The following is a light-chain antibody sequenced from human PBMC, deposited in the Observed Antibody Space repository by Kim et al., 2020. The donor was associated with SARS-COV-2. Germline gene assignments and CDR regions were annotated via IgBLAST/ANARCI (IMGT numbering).Light chain of an antibody. CDR1: NSDVGRYDY. V-gene: IGLV2-14*03. J-gene: IGLJ2*01. CDR2: DVS. CDR3: SSYTAKNTWL. Sequence: GPSLTIACTGSNSDVGRYDYVSWYQQFPGKAPKVIIYDVSKRPAGVPNRFFGFKSGNTAFLTISGLHVEDEAVYHCSSYTAKNTWLFGGGTKLTVL.